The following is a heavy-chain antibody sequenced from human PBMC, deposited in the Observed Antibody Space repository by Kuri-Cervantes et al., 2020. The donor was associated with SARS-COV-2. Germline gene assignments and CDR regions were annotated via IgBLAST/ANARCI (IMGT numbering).Heavy chain of an antibody. CDR3: ARALRYSSSWGDY. CDR2: IKQDGSEK. Sequence: GESLKISCAASGFTFSSYWMSWVRQAPGKGLEWVANIKQDGSEKYYVDSVKGRFTISRDNAKNSLYLQMNSLRAEDTAVYYCARALRYSSSWGDYWGQGTLVTVSS. J-gene: IGHJ4*02. CDR1: GFTFSSYW. V-gene: IGHV3-7*01. D-gene: IGHD6-13*01.